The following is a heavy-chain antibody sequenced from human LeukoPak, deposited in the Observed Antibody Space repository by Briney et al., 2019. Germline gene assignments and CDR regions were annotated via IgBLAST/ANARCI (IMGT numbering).Heavy chain of an antibody. CDR2: INPNSGGT. CDR3: ARGTIVGATPAANWFDP. J-gene: IGHJ5*02. Sequence: ASVKVSCKASGYTFTGYYMHWVRQAPGQGLEWMGWINPNSGGTNYAQKFQGRDTMTRDTSISTAYMELSRLRSDDTAVYYCARGTIVGATPAANWFDPWGQGTLVTVSS. D-gene: IGHD1-26*01. CDR1: GYTFTGYY. V-gene: IGHV1-2*02.